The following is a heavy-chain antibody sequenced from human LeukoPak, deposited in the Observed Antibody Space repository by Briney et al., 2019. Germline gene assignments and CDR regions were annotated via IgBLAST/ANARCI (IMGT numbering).Heavy chain of an antibody. CDR2: ISYDGSNK. V-gene: IGHV3-30*18. CDR1: GFTFSSYG. CDR3: AKSGIAAAGTGGD. D-gene: IGHD6-13*01. J-gene: IGHJ4*02. Sequence: GRSLRLSCAASGFTFSSYGMHWVRQAPGKGLEWVAVISYDGSNKYYADSVKGRFTISRDNSKNTLYLQMNSLRAEDTAVYYCAKSGIAAAGTGGDRGQGTLVTVSS.